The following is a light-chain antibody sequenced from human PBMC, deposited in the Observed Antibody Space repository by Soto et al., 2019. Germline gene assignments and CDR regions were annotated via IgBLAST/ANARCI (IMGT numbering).Light chain of an antibody. J-gene: IGKJ2*01. CDR1: QSVSSY. V-gene: IGKV3-11*01. CDR3: QQRSNWLYT. Sequence: EIVLTQSPATLSLSPGERAILSCRASQSVSSYLAWYQQKPGQAPRLLIYDASNRATGIPVRFSGSGSGTDFTLTISSLEPEDFAVYYCQQRSNWLYTFGQGTKLEIK. CDR2: DAS.